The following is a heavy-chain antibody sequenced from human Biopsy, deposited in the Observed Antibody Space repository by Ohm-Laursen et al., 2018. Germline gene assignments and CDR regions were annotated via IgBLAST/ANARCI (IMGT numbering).Heavy chain of an antibody. Sequence: GASVKVSCKASGYTFAGYYLHWVRQAPGHGLEWLGWLTPNSGHATSAQSFQGRLTVTRDTSISTAYMELTSLTFDDTAIYYCARVPAYPSIDGYYGLDLWGQGTTVIVSS. V-gene: IGHV1-2*02. CDR1: GYTFAGYY. CDR3: ARVPAYPSIDGYYGLDL. CDR2: LTPNSGHA. D-gene: IGHD3-9*01. J-gene: IGHJ6*02.